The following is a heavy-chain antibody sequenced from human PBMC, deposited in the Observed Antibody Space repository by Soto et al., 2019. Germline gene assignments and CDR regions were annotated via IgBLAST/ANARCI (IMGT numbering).Heavy chain of an antibody. V-gene: IGHV2-5*02. Sequence: QITLKESGPTLVKPTQTLTLTCTFSGFSLSTGGMGVGWIRQPPGKALEWLALIYWDCDRRYRPSLMSRLTIAKDTSKNQVVLTMTNMDPVDTATYYCVHSRCGGDCLQSYSSHYYYGMDIWGQGTTVTVSS. D-gene: IGHD2-21*02. CDR3: VHSRCGGDCLQSYSSHYYYGMDI. J-gene: IGHJ6*02. CDR2: IYWDCDR. CDR1: GFSLSTGGMG.